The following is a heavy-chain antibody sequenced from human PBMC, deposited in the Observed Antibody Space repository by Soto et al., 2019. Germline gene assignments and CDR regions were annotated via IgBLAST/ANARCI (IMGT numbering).Heavy chain of an antibody. CDR1: GFTFSSYA. CDR2: ISYDGSNK. Sequence: GGCLRLSCAACGFTFSSYAMHWVRQAPGKGLEWVAVISYDGSNKYYADSVKGRFTISRDNSKNTLYLQMNSLRAEDTAVYYCARDPEILGFDYWGQGTLVTVSS. D-gene: IGHD1-26*01. CDR3: ARDPEILGFDY. J-gene: IGHJ4*02. V-gene: IGHV3-30-3*01.